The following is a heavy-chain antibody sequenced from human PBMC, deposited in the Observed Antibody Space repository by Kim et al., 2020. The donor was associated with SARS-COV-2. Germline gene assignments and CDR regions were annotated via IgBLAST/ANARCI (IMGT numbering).Heavy chain of an antibody. CDR1: GYTFTSYA. D-gene: IGHD3-10*01. Sequence: ASVKVSCKASGYTFTSYAMHWVRQAPGQRLEWMGWINAGNGNTKYSQKFQGRVTITRDTSASTAYMELSSLRSEDTAVYYRARSYHYYGSGSYPYYFDYWGQGTLVTVSS. V-gene: IGHV1-3*01. J-gene: IGHJ4*02. CDR3: ARSYHYYGSGSYPYYFDY. CDR2: INAGNGNT.